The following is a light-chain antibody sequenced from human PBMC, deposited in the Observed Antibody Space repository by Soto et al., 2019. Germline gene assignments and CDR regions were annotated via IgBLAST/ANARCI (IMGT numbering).Light chain of an antibody. CDR3: QQYNDNWT. Sequence: DIQMTQSPSTLSASVGDRVTITCRASQSISSWLAWYQQKPGQAPKLLIYKASTLQSGFPPRFSGSGSGTEFTLAISSLQPDDSATYYCQQYNDNWTFGQGTKVDIK. CDR2: KAS. J-gene: IGKJ1*01. CDR1: QSISSW. V-gene: IGKV1-5*03.